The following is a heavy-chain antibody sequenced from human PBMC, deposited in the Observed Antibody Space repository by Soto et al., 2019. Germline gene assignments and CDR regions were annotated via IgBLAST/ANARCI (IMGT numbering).Heavy chain of an antibody. CDR1: GDSISAYP. CDR2: IHYNGNT. D-gene: IGHD3-9*01. Sequence: SETLSLTCTVSGDSISAYPWSWVRQPPGKGLEWIGNIHYNGNTKYSPSLKSRVTIPVDTSKNQFSLKLSSVTAPDTAVYYCARGEPVLRYFDWLPRYYYYGMDVWGQGTTVTVSS. V-gene: IGHV4-59*12. J-gene: IGHJ6*02. CDR3: ARGEPVLRYFDWLPRYYYYGMDV.